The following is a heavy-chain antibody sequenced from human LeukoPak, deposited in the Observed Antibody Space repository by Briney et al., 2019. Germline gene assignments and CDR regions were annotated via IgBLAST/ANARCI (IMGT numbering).Heavy chain of an antibody. CDR2: IWYDGSNK. Sequence: GGSLRLSCAASGFTFNNYAMNWVRQAPGKGLEWVAVIWYDGSNKYYADSVKGRFTISRDNSKNTLYLQMNSLRAEDTAVYYCARDDTGIAVAGTGQGMDVWGQGTTVTVSS. V-gene: IGHV3-33*08. D-gene: IGHD6-19*01. J-gene: IGHJ6*02. CDR1: GFTFNNYA. CDR3: ARDDTGIAVAGTGQGMDV.